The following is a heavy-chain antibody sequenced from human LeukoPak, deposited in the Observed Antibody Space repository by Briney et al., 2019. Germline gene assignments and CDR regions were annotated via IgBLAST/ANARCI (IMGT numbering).Heavy chain of an antibody. D-gene: IGHD3-9*01. CDR3: AKGVYDILTPPDY. CDR2: ISGSGGST. V-gene: IGHV3-23*01. CDR1: GFTFSSYA. J-gene: IGHJ4*02. Sequence: GGSLRLSCAASGFTFSSYAMSWVRQAPGKGLEWVSAISGSGGSTYYADSVKGRFTISRDNSKNTLYLQMNSLRAEDTALYYCAKGVYDILTPPDYWGQGTLVTVSS.